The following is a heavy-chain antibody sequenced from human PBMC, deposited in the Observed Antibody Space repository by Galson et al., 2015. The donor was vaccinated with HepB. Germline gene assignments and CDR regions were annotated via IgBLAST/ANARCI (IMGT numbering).Heavy chain of an antibody. V-gene: IGHV1-69*13. Sequence: SVKVSCKASGGTFNSYTISWVRQAPGQGLEWMGGIIPIVGTTNYAQNFQGRVTITADESTNTAYMELSSLRSEDTAVYYCARPGYSGYDRIDYYYYYNGMDVWGQGTTVIVSS. D-gene: IGHD5-12*01. CDR1: GGTFNSYT. CDR2: IIPIVGTT. J-gene: IGHJ6*02. CDR3: ARPGYSGYDRIDYYYYYNGMDV.